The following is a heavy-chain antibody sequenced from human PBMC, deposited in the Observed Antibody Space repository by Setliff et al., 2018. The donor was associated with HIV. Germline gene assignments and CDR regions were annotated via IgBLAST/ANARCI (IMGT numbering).Heavy chain of an antibody. CDR1: GYTLTTYG. CDR2: INTETGKP. D-gene: IGHD6-13*01. CDR3: AKAKTQL. V-gene: IGHV7-4-1*02. Sequence: ASVKVSCKASGYTLTTYGISWVRQAPGQGPEWVGWINTETGKPMYAQGFRGRLVFSLDTSVNTAYLQINSLKAEDTATYYCAKAKTQLWGQGTLVTVSS. J-gene: IGHJ4*02.